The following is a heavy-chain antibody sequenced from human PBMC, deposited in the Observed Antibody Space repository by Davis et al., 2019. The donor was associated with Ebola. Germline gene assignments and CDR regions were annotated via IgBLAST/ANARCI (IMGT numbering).Heavy chain of an antibody. CDR2: IYYSGST. J-gene: IGHJ5*02. CDR3: ARSSGGYVWSDRDNWFDP. D-gene: IGHD3-16*01. V-gene: IGHV4-59*01. CDR1: GGSISSYY. Sequence: PSETLSLTCTVSGGSISSYYWSWIRQPPGKGLEWIGYIYYSGSTNYNPSLKSRVTISVDTSKNQFSLKLSSVTAADTAVYYCARSSGGYVWSDRDNWFDPWGQGTLVTVSS.